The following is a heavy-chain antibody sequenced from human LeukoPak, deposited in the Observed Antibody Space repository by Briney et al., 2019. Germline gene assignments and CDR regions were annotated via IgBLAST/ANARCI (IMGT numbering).Heavy chain of an antibody. V-gene: IGHV3-23*01. J-gene: IGHJ6*03. D-gene: IGHD3-16*01. Sequence: GGSLRLSCVDSGFAFSNFVMSWVRQAPGKGLEWVSAMCGSGDGTYYADSVKGRFTISRDSSKNTLYLQMNSLRAEDTAVYYCGEMMGQRLYDYCMDVWGKGTTVAVSS. CDR3: GEMMGQRLYDYCMDV. CDR1: GFAFSNFV. CDR2: MCGSGDGT.